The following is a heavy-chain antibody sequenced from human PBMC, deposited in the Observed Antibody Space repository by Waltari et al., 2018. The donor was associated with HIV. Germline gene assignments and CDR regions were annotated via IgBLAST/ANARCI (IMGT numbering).Heavy chain of an antibody. V-gene: IGHV4-61*02. Sequence: QVQLQESGPGLVTPSQTLSLTCTVSGGSISSDSAYWNWIRQPAGKGLEWIGRINPSGSTNYNPSLKSRLTISLDTSRNQFSLRLSSVTAADTAVYYCYGDYGYWGQGILVTVSS. D-gene: IGHD4-17*01. J-gene: IGHJ4*02. CDR3: YGDYGY. CDR2: INPSGST. CDR1: GGSISSDSAY.